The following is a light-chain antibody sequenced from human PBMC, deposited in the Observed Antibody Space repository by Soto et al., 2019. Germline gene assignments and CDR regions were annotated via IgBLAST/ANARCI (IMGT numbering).Light chain of an antibody. J-gene: IGKJ1*01. CDR2: GGS. CDR3: QQYCIPRT. Sequence: EIVLKRSPGTLSLSPGVRATLSCRASQSVSSKHLAWYQQQPAHAHRLLIYGGSSKATGLPVRFSGSASETDFPLTIILQEPEGFAENSGQQYCIPRTFGQGTKVDI. V-gene: IGKV3-20*01. CDR1: QSVSSKH.